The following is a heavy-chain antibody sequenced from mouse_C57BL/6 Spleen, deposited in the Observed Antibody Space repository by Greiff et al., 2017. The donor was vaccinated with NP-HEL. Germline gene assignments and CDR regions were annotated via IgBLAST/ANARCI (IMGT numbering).Heavy chain of an antibody. D-gene: IGHD1-1*01. V-gene: IGHV5-9*01. CDR2: ISGGGGNT. CDR1: GFTFSSYT. CDR3: ARLGLYYYGSSPYYFNY. Sequence: EVMLVESGGGLVKPGGSLKLSCAASGFTFSSYTMSWVRQTPEKRLEWVATISGGGGNTYYPDSVKGRFTISRDNAKNTLYLQMSSLRSEDTALYYCARLGLYYYGSSPYYFNYWGQGTTRTVSS. J-gene: IGHJ2*01.